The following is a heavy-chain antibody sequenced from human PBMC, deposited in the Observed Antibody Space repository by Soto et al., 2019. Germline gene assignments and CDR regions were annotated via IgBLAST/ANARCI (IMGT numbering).Heavy chain of an antibody. CDR3: AKDDSLTGTRHRVFDY. J-gene: IGHJ4*02. V-gene: IGHV5-51*01. CDR1: GYSFTSYW. Sequence: GESLKISCKGSGYSFTSYWIGWVRQMPGKGLEWMGIIYPGDSDTRYSPSFQGQVTISADKSISTAYLQMNSLRAEDTAVYYCAKDDSLTGTRHRVFDYWGQGTLVTVSS. CDR2: IYPGDSDT. D-gene: IGHD1-20*01.